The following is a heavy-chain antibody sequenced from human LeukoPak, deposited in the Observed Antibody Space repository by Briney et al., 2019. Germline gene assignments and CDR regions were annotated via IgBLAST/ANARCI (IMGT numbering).Heavy chain of an antibody. CDR2: INIDGSRT. CDR1: GFTLSIYW. D-gene: IGHD4-17*01. V-gene: IGHV3-74*01. CDR3: ARTYGDYDYYYGMDV. Sequence: GGSLRLSCAASGFTLSIYWMHWVRQAPGKGLVWVSRINIDGSRTNYADSVKGRFTISRDNSKNTLYLQMNSLRVEDTAVYYCARTYGDYDYYYGMDVWGQGTTVTVSS. J-gene: IGHJ6*01.